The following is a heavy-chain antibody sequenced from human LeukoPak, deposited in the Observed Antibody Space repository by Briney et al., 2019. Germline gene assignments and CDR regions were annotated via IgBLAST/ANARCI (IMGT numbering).Heavy chain of an antibody. CDR2: MNPNSGNT. CDR1: GYTFTSYD. V-gene: IGHV1-8*01. CDR3: ARIPSMVRGVIPYGMDV. Sequence: ASVKVSCKASGYTFTSYDINWVRQATGQGLEWVGWMNPNSGNTGYAQKFQGRVTMTRNTSISTAYMELSSLRSEDTAVYYCARIPSMVRGVIPYGMDVWGQGTTVTVSS. D-gene: IGHD3-10*01. J-gene: IGHJ6*02.